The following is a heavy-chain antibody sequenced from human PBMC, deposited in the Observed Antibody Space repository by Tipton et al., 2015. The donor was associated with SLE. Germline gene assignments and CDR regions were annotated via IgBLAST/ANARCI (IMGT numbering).Heavy chain of an antibody. CDR2: IYPSGSI. V-gene: IGHV4-4*07. J-gene: IGHJ4*02. D-gene: IGHD3-3*01. Sequence: TLSLTCTVSGDSINSHYWSWIRQPAGKGLQWIGRIYPSGSINYNPSLKSRVTISVDTSKNQFSLKLSSVTAADTAVYYFARVKSIFGVVIIDYWGQGTLVTVSS. CDR3: ARVKSIFGVVIIDY. CDR1: GDSINSHY.